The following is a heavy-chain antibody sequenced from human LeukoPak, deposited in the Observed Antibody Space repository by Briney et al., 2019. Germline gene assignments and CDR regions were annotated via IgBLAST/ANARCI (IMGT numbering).Heavy chain of an antibody. Sequence: GGSLRLSCAASGFTFSNYWMSWVRQAPGKGLEWVAHINQDGSEKYYVDSVKGRFTISRDNAKNSLYLQMNSLRAEDTAVYYCARDGGGDIVVAFAFDIWGQGSMVTVSS. CDR1: GFTFSNYW. CDR3: ARDGGGDIVVAFAFDI. D-gene: IGHD2-15*01. J-gene: IGHJ3*02. V-gene: IGHV3-7*05. CDR2: INQDGSEK.